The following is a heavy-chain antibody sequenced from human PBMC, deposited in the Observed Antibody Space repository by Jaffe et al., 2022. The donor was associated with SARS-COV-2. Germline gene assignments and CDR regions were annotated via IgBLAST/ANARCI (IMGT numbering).Heavy chain of an antibody. CDR2: IYYSGST. CDR3: ARGAVRWFGELLYAPYNWFDP. CDR1: GGSISSSSYY. J-gene: IGHJ5*02. Sequence: QLQLQESGPGLVKPSETLSLTCTVSGGSISSSSYYWGWIRQPPGKGLEWIGSIYYSGSTYYNPSLKSRVTISVDTSKNQFSLKLSSVTAADTAVYYCARGAVRWFGELLYAPYNWFDPWGQGTLVTVSS. V-gene: IGHV4-39*01. D-gene: IGHD3-10*01.